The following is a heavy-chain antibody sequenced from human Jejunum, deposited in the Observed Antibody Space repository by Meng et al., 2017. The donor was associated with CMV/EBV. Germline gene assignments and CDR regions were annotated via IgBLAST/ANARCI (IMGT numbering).Heavy chain of an antibody. CDR3: AKESMARNYFDY. CDR2: IKRDGSEK. CDR1: GFTFSPYW. J-gene: IGHJ4*02. V-gene: IGHV3-7*01. D-gene: IGHD2/OR15-2a*01. Sequence: AGFTFSPYWMTWVRQAPGKGLEWVASIKRDGSEKYYVDSVKGRFTISRDNAKNSLYLQMNSLRAEDTAVYYCAKESMARNYFDYWGQGTLVTVSS.